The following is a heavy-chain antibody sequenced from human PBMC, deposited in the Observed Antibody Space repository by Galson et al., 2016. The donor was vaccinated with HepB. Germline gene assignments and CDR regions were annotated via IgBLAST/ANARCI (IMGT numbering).Heavy chain of an antibody. V-gene: IGHV3-74*01. CDR3: ARMRSELTAGGWGRPFDP. J-gene: IGHJ5*02. D-gene: IGHD6-13*01. CDR1: GFTLSSYW. Sequence: SLRLSCAASGFTLSSYWMHWVRQAPGKGLVWVSRINSDGSTKNYADSVKGRFTISRDNAENTLYLQMNSLRAEDTAVYYCARMRSELTAGGWGRPFDPWGQGTLVTVSS. CDR2: INSDGSTK.